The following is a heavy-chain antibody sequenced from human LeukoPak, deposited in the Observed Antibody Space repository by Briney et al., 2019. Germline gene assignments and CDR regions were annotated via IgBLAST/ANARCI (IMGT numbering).Heavy chain of an antibody. J-gene: IGHJ4*02. D-gene: IGHD2-8*01. CDR3: ARGVLMVYSIDY. CDR1: GGSFSGYY. V-gene: IGHV4-34*01. CDR2: INHSGST. Sequence: KSSETLSLTCAVYGGSFSGYYWSWIRQPPGKGLEWIGEINHSGSTNYNPSLKSRVTISVDTSKNQFSLKLSSVTAADTAVYYCARGVLMVYSIDYWGQGTLVTVSS.